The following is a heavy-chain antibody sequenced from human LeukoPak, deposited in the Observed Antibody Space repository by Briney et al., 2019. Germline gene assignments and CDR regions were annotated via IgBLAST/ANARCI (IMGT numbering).Heavy chain of an antibody. Sequence: PGRSLRLSCAASGFTFDDYAMHWVRHAPGKGLEWVSGISWNSGSIGYADSVKGRFTISRDNAKNSLYLQMNSLRAEDTALYYCAKDNGAMTHGPLDYWGQGTLVTVSS. V-gene: IGHV3-9*01. CDR1: GFTFDDYA. D-gene: IGHD1-26*01. J-gene: IGHJ4*02. CDR3: AKDNGAMTHGPLDY. CDR2: ISWNSGSI.